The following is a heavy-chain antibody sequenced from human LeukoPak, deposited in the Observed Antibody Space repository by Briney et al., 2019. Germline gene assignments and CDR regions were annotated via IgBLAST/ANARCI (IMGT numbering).Heavy chain of an antibody. J-gene: IGHJ4*02. Sequence: SETLSLTCTVSGGSISEYYWSWIRQPPGRGLEWIGHISYSGSTNYNPSLKRRVTISVDTSKNQFSLKLSSVTAADTAVYYCARFRYSSGWYPRDYYFDYWGQGTLVTVSS. CDR3: ARFRYSSGWYPRDYYFDY. D-gene: IGHD6-19*01. V-gene: IGHV4-59*01. CDR2: ISYSGST. CDR1: GGSISEYY.